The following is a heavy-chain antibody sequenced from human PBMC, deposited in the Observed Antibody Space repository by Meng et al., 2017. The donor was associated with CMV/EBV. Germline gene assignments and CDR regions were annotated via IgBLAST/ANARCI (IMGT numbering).Heavy chain of an antibody. CDR3: ARDSAVAGVVDY. Sequence: QLPLQASGPGLVKPSETLSLTRTVSGGSISSSSYYWGWIRQPPGKGLEWIGSIYYSGSTYYNPSLKSRVTISVDTSKNQFSLKLSSVTAADTAVYYCARDSAVAGVVDYWGQGTLVTVSS. CDR2: IYYSGST. CDR1: GGSISSSSYY. J-gene: IGHJ4*02. D-gene: IGHD6-19*01. V-gene: IGHV4-39*07.